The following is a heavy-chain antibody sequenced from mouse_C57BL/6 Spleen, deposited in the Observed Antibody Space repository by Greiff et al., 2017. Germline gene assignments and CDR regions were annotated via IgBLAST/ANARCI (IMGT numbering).Heavy chain of an antibody. J-gene: IGHJ1*03. CDR1: GFTFSDYG. CDR2: ISSGSSTI. Sequence: EVNLVESGGGLVKPGGSLKLSCAASGFTFSDYGMHWVRQAPEKGLEWVAYISSGSSTIYYADTVKGRFTLSRDNAKNTLFLQMTGLRSEDTAMYYCERGDWYVDVWGTGTTVTVSS. CDR3: ERGDWYVDV. V-gene: IGHV5-17*01.